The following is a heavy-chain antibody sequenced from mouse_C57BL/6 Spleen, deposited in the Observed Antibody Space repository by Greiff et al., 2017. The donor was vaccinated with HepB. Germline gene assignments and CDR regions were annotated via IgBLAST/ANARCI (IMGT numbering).Heavy chain of an antibody. J-gene: IGHJ2*01. CDR2: IRNKANGYTT. CDR3: ARYYGSSPVGY. Sequence: EVKLVESGGGLVQPGGSLSLSCAASGFTFTDYYMSWVRQPPGKALEWLGFIRNKANGYTTEYSASVKGRFTISRDNSQSILYLQMNALRAEDSATYYCARYYGSSPVGYWGQGTTLTVSS. CDR1: GFTFTDYY. V-gene: IGHV7-3*01. D-gene: IGHD1-1*01.